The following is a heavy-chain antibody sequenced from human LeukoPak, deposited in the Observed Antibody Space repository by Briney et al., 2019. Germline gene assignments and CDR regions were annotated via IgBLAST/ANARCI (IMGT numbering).Heavy chain of an antibody. CDR3: ARPHSGTHGTFHL. CDR1: GFSFRTYA. V-gene: IGHV3-30*04. Sequence: GGSLRLSCEASGFSFRTYAMHWVRQAPGQGLEWVARISYDGSDDHYSDSVKGRFTMSRDNAKNTVYLQMHSLQTADTAVYYCARPHSGTHGTFHLWGQGTMVIVSS. J-gene: IGHJ3*01. CDR2: ISYDGSDD. D-gene: IGHD1-26*01.